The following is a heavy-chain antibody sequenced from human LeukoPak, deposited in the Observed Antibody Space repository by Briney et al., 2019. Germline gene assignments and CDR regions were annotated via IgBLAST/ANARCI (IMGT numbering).Heavy chain of an antibody. CDR2: IKYDGSTK. CDR3: ARSDYFHN. V-gene: IGHV3-74*01. J-gene: IGHJ3*01. CDR1: GFSLSGSW. Sequence: GGSLRLSCEASGFSLSGSWMPWVRQAPGKGLMWVSQIKYDGSTKSYAASVRGRFTISRDNAKNTLYLHMDSLRAEDTAVYYCARSDYFHNWGQGTMVVVSA. D-gene: IGHD2/OR15-2a*01.